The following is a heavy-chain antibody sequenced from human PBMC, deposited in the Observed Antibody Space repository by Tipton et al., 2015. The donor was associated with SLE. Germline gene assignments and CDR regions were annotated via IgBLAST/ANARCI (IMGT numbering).Heavy chain of an antibody. Sequence: SLGLSCAASGFTFRRYWMSWVRQAPGKGLAWVANIKQDGSEKDYVDSVKGRFTISRDNAKNSLYLQMNSLRVEDTAVYYCASSFYCGGDCYPYYFDYWGQGTLVTVSS. V-gene: IGHV3-7*01. CDR1: GFTFRRYW. J-gene: IGHJ4*02. CDR3: ASSFYCGGDCYPYYFDY. D-gene: IGHD2-21*01. CDR2: IKQDGSEK.